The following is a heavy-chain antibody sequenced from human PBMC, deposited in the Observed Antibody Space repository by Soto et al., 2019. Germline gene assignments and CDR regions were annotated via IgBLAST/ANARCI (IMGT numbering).Heavy chain of an antibody. Sequence: QVQLVESGGGVVQPGRSLRLSCAASGFSFSNYGMHWVRQAPGKGLEWVAAIWYDGVKKHHADSVKGQFTISRDNSKNTLYLQMNSLRAEDTDVYYCARDRNIVVVPAAIADYGGQGTLVTVSS. V-gene: IGHV3-33*01. CDR2: IWYDGVKK. J-gene: IGHJ4*02. CDR3: ARDRNIVVVPAAIADY. D-gene: IGHD2-2*01. CDR1: GFSFSNYG.